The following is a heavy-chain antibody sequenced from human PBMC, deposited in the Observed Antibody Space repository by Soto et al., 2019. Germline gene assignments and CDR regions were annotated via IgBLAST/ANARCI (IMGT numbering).Heavy chain of an antibody. CDR1: GGTFSGYA. Sequence: ASVKVSCKASGGTFSGYAISWVRQAPGQGLEWMGWISAYNGNTNYAQKLQGRVTMTTDTSTSTAYMELRSLRSDDTAVYYCAKDHKYYDFWSGYSTPKYYFDYWGQGTLVTVSS. CDR2: ISAYNGNT. CDR3: AKDHKYYDFWSGYSTPKYYFDY. J-gene: IGHJ4*02. D-gene: IGHD3-3*01. V-gene: IGHV1-18*01.